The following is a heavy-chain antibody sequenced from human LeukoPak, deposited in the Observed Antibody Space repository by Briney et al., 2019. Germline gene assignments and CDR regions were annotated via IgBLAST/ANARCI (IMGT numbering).Heavy chain of an antibody. J-gene: IGHJ5*02. V-gene: IGHV3-7*01. CDR3: ARDAYYYDSSGFWFDP. Sequence: GGSLRLSCAASGFTFSTYYMSWVRQAPGTGLEWVANIKQDGSEKYYVDSVKGRFTISRDNAKNSLYLQMNSLRAEDTAVYYCARDAYYYDSSGFWFDPWGQGTLVTVSS. CDR2: IKQDGSEK. D-gene: IGHD3-22*01. CDR1: GFTFSTYY.